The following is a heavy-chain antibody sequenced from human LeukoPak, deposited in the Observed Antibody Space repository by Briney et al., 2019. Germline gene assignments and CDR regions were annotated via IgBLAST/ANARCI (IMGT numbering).Heavy chain of an antibody. D-gene: IGHD5-24*01. CDR1: GFTFSSYA. CDR3: STSRGATMVALDY. CDR2: ISDSGITT. J-gene: IGHJ4*02. Sequence: GGSLRLFCGASGFTFSSYAMSWARQSPGKGLECVTHISDSGITTYYAESVKGRFTISRDNTENTRYLQMNSLRVDDTGLDYRSTSRGATMVALDYWGQGTLVTVSS. V-gene: IGHV3-23*01.